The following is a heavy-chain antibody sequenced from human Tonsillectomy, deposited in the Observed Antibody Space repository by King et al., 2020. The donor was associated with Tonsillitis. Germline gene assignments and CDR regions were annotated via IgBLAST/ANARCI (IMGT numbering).Heavy chain of an antibody. Sequence: VQLVESGGDLVQPGGSLRLSCAASGFTFSTYWMHWVRQAPGEGLVWVSRINGDGSSTTYADSVKGRFTISRDNTKNTVYLQMNRLRADDTAVYYCATGSMYAYEYWGQGTLVTVSS. CDR3: ATGSMYAYEY. CDR1: GFTFSTYW. J-gene: IGHJ4*02. D-gene: IGHD2-8*01. CDR2: INGDGSST. V-gene: IGHV3-74*01.